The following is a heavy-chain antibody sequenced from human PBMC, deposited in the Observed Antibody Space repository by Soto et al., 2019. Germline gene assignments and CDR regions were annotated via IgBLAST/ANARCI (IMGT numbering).Heavy chain of an antibody. CDR2: VSGYSGHS. J-gene: IGHJ6*02. V-gene: IGHV1-18*01. CDR1: NETLITYG. Sequence: QVHLVQSGAEVKKPGASVKVSCKASNETLITYGISWVRQAPGQGLEWMGWVSGYSGHSSSAQEFQNRVIMTTDTSTNTAYMELRSLTSDDSAVYFCARDSSSSGYYYGMDVWGQGTTVTVSS. CDR3: ARDSSSSGYYYGMDV. D-gene: IGHD6-6*01.